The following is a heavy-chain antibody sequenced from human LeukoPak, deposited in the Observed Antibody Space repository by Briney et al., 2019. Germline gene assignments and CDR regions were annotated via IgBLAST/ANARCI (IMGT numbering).Heavy chain of an antibody. CDR1: GDSVSSNSAA. CDR3: VKTMGVLGYYVMGV. J-gene: IGHJ6*02. D-gene: IGHD3-10*01. Sequence: SQTLSLTCAISGDSVSSNSAAWNWIRQSPSRGLEWLGRTYYRSKWYNDYAVSVKSRVSINPDTSKNQISLQLNSVTPGDTAVYYCVKTMGVLGYYVMGVWGQGTTVTVSS. V-gene: IGHV6-1*01. CDR2: TYYRSKWYN.